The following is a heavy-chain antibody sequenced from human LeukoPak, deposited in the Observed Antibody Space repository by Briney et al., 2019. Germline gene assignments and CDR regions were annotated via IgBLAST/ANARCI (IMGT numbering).Heavy chain of an antibody. D-gene: IGHD6-19*01. CDR1: GFTFSSYG. CDR2: ISYDGSNK. J-gene: IGHJ6*02. CDR3: AGDIEVAAIDLNYYYYGMDV. Sequence: GGSLRLSCAASGFTFSSYGMHWVRQAPGKGLEWVAVISYDGSNKYYADSVKGRFTISRDNSKNTLYLQMNSLRAEDAAVYYCAGDIEVAAIDLNYYYYGMDVWGQGTKVTVSS. V-gene: IGHV3-30*03.